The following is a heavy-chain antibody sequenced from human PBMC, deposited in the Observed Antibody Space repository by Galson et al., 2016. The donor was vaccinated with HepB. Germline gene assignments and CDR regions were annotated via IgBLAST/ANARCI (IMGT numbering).Heavy chain of an antibody. CDR3: ARDPPGVPDFALDV. CDR1: GFTVSSNC. J-gene: IGHJ6*02. Sequence: SLRLSCAASGFTVSSNCMSWVRQAPGKGLEWVSLICDGGSAYYTDSVKARFTISRDNSKNTLYLQMNNLRPEHTAVYFCARDPPGVPDFALDVWGQGTTGTVSS. CDR2: ICDGGSA. D-gene: IGHD3-10*01. V-gene: IGHV3-66*01.